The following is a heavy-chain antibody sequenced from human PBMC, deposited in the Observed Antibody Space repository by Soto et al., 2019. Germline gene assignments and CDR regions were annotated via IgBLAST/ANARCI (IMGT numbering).Heavy chain of an antibody. Sequence: QVQLVQSGAEVKKPGSSVKVSCKASGGTFSSYAISWVRQAPGQGLEWMGGIIPIFGTANYAQKFQGRVTITADESTSTAYMELSSLRSEDTAVYYCAGGSEDIVVVPAAIEQQLVSFDYWGQGTLVTVSS. J-gene: IGHJ4*02. D-gene: IGHD2-2*01. CDR3: AGGSEDIVVVPAAIEQQLVSFDY. V-gene: IGHV1-69*01. CDR1: GGTFSSYA. CDR2: IIPIFGTA.